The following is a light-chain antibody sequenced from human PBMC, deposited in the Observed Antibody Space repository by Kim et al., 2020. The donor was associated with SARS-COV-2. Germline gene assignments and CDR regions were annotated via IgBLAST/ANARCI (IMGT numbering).Light chain of an antibody. Sequence: ETVMTQSPATLSVSPGERATLSCRTSQSVGSNLAWYQHKPGQAPRLLIYGASTRATGIPARFSGSGSGTEFTLTISSLQSEDFAVYFCQQYKDWPPLTFGGGTKVDIK. CDR1: QSVGSN. J-gene: IGKJ4*01. CDR2: GAS. CDR3: QQYKDWPPLT. V-gene: IGKV3-15*01.